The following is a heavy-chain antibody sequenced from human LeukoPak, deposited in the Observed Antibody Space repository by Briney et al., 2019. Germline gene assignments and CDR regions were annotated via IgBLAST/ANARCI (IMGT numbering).Heavy chain of an antibody. CDR1: GFSFSTYA. V-gene: IGHV3-23*01. CDR2: ISSSGGST. Sequence: GGSLRLSCAASGFSFSTYAMSWVRQAPGKGLEWVSGISSSGGSTYYADSVKGRFTISRDNSKNTLYLQMSSLRANDTAVYYCAKDIWLVSSGFQAFDLWGQGTLVTVSS. CDR3: AKDIWLVSSGFQAFDL. D-gene: IGHD3-22*01. J-gene: IGHJ4*02.